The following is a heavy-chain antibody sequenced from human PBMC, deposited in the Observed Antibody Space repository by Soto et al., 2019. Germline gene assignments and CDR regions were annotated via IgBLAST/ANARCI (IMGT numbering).Heavy chain of an antibody. Sequence: PSETLSLTCTVSGGSISSSSYYWGWIRQPPGKGLEWIGSIYYSGSTYYNPSLKSRVTISVDTSKNQFSLKLSSVTAADTAVYYCAREYCTNGVCYGFDYWGQGTLVTVSS. CDR3: AREYCTNGVCYGFDY. V-gene: IGHV4-39*02. CDR1: GGSISSSSYY. J-gene: IGHJ4*02. CDR2: IYYSGST. D-gene: IGHD2-8*01.